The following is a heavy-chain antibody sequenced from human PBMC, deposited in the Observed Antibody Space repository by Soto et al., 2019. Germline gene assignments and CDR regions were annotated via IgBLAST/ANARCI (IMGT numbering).Heavy chain of an antibody. CDR2: LSGDGGIT. V-gene: IGHV3-23*01. CDR3: AKAPWDLGYFDY. D-gene: IGHD1-26*01. J-gene: IGHJ4*02. CDR1: GFTFNGYA. Sequence: EVQVLESGGGLVQPGGSLRLSCAASGFTFNGYALSWVRQAPGKGLEWVSALSGDGGITYHADSVRGRFTIFRDNSRNTLYLQMNSLRAEDTAIYYCAKAPWDLGYFDYWGQGTLVTVSS.